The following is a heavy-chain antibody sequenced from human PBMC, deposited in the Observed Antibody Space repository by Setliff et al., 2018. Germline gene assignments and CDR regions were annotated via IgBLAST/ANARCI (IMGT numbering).Heavy chain of an antibody. V-gene: IGHV4-59*12. CDR1: GGSIGSSF. J-gene: IGHJ3*02. D-gene: IGHD4-17*01. CDR3: AGVYGENDLPDI. Sequence: LSLTCTVSGGSIGSSFWNWIRQSPGKGLEWSGSIYYRGSTFIYPSLRSRVTISADTSKNQFSLKLTSVTAADTAMYYCAGVYGENDLPDIWGQGTMVTVSS. CDR2: IYYRGST.